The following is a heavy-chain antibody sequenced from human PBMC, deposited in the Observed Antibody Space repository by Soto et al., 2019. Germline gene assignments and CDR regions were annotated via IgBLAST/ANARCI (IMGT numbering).Heavy chain of an antibody. Sequence: QITLKESGPTLVKPTQPLTLTCTFSGFSLSTSGVGVGWIRQPPGKALEWLALIYWDDDKRYSPSLKSSLNSTKDXXEXQXXLKMTNMDPVDTATYYCAHRPDERDSSGYYPGFDYWGQGTLVTVSS. CDR2: IYWDDDK. D-gene: IGHD3-22*01. J-gene: IGHJ4*02. CDR1: GFSLSTSGVG. V-gene: IGHV2-5*02. CDR3: AHRPDERDSSGYYPGFDY.